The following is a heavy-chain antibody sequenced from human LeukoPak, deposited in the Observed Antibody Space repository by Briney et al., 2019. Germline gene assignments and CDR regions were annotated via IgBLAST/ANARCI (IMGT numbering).Heavy chain of an antibody. D-gene: IGHD2-2*01. Sequence: SETLSLTCTVSGGSISSSSYYWGWIRQPPGKGLEWIGYIYYSGSTNYNPSLKSRVTTSVDTSKNQFSLKLRSVTAADTAVYYCARGRGNQLPSPYMDVWGKGTTVTVSS. V-gene: IGHV4-61*05. CDR3: ARGRGNQLPSPYMDV. CDR1: GGSISSSSYY. CDR2: IYYSGST. J-gene: IGHJ6*03.